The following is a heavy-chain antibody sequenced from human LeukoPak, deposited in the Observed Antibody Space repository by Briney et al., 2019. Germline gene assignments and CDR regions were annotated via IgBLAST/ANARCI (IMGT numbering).Heavy chain of an antibody. CDR3: ARSNISSWYYAGHFDY. CDR2: IYYSGST. V-gene: IGHV4-39*01. D-gene: IGHD6-13*01. J-gene: IGHJ4*02. CDR1: GGSISSSSYY. Sequence: SETLSLTCTVSGGSISSSSYYWGWIRQPPGKGLEWIGSIYYSGSTYYNPSLKSRVTISVDTSKNQFSLELSSVTAADTAVYYCARSNISSWYYAGHFDYWGQGTLVTVSS.